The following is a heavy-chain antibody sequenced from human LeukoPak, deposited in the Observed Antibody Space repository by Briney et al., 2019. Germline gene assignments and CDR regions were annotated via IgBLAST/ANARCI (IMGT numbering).Heavy chain of an antibody. D-gene: IGHD3-3*01. CDR2: ISWNSGSI. V-gene: IGHV3-9*01. Sequence: GGSLRLSRAASGFTFSSHFMHWVHQAPGKGLEWVSGISWNSGSIGYADSVKGRFTISRDNGKNALYLEMNSLRAEDTALYYCVKDGAIFGVPITRGGMDVWGQGTTVTVSS. CDR1: GFTFSSHF. J-gene: IGHJ6*02. CDR3: VKDGAIFGVPITRGGMDV.